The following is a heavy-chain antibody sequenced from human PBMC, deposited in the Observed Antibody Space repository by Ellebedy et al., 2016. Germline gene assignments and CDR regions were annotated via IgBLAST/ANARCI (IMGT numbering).Heavy chain of an antibody. V-gene: IGHV3-7*04. CDR1: GFTFSNYW. J-gene: IGHJ4*02. CDR2: IKQDGSEK. Sequence: GGSLRLSCAASGFTFSNYWMSWVRQVPGKGLEWVTNIKQDGSEKYYVDSVKGRFTISRDNAKNLLYLQMNSLRVEDTAVYYCARARIDYWGQGTPVSVSS. CDR3: ARARIDY.